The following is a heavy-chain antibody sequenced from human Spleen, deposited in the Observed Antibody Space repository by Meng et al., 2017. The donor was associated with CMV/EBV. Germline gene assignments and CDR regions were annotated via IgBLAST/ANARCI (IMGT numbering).Heavy chain of an antibody. J-gene: IGHJ5*02. D-gene: IGHD3-9*01. CDR1: GYTFTGYY. CDR2: INPNSGGT. V-gene: IGHV1-2*02. Sequence: QVQLVHAGAEVKKPADSWKVSCKASGYTFTGYYMHWVRQAPGQGLEWMGWINPNSGGTNYAQKFQGRVTMTRDTSISTAYMELSRLRSDDTAVYYCARVGPLTSNNWFDPWGQGTLVTVFS. CDR3: ARVGPLTSNNWFDP.